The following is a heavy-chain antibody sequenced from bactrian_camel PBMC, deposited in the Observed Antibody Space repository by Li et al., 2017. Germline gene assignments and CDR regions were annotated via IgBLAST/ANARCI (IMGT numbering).Heavy chain of an antibody. J-gene: IGHJ4*01. V-gene: IGHV3S28*01. CDR2: IIPIIDKS. Sequence: QLVESGGGSVQAGGSLRLSCVFSGYTSRSHYVTWFRQAPGKEREGVAAIIPIIDKSEYADSVKGRFTISQDSAKNTIYLQMDNLEPEDSAMYYCGADEYCTGGFWYGQGTQVTVS. CDR1: GYTSRSHY. D-gene: IGHD7*01.